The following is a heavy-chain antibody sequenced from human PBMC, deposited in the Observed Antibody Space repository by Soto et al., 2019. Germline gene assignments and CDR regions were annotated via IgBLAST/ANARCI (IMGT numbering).Heavy chain of an antibody. CDR2: IDHSGST. J-gene: IGHJ4*02. CDR1: GGSISSTNW. Sequence: QVQLQESGPGLVKPSGTLSLTCAVSGGSISSTNWWNWVRQPPGKGLEGIGEIDHSGSTNYNPSLKSRVTMSVDNPKNQFSLKLSSVTAADTAVYYCVRDSGNGWKDYWGQGTLVTVSS. V-gene: IGHV4-4*02. D-gene: IGHD6-19*01. CDR3: VRDSGNGWKDY.